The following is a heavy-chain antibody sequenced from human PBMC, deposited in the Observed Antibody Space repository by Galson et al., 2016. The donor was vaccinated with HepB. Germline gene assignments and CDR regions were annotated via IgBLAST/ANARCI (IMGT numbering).Heavy chain of an antibody. CDR3: ARDYYACDWFDP. Sequence: SLRLSCAASGFTFSTYWMSWVRQAPGKGLEWVANINQDGSGTYHVDSVKGRFTISRDNAKNSLYLQMNSLRAEDTAVYFCARDYYACDWFDPWGQGTLVTVSS. V-gene: IGHV3-7*01. D-gene: IGHD3-10*01. CDR1: GFTFSTYW. CDR2: INQDGSGT. J-gene: IGHJ5*02.